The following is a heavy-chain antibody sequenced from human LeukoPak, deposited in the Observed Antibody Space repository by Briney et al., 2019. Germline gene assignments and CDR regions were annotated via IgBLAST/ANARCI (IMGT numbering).Heavy chain of an antibody. CDR3: ARDRWDYDSSGYYKNNYWYFDL. J-gene: IGHJ2*01. CDR1: GFTVSSNY. D-gene: IGHD3-22*01. V-gene: IGHV3-53*01. Sequence: GGSLTLSCAASGFTVSSNYMSWVRQAPGKGLEWVSLIYSGGSTYYADSVKGRFTISRDNSKNTLYLQMNSLRAQDTAVYYCARDRWDYDSSGYYKNNYWYFDLWGRGTLDTVSS. CDR2: IYSGGST.